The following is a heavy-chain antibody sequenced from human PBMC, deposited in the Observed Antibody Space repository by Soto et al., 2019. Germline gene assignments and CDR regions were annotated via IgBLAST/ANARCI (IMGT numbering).Heavy chain of an antibody. CDR2: TSYDGTNK. V-gene: IGHV3-30-3*01. Sequence: LRLSCAASGFSFSISPMHWVRQAPGKGPEWVALTSYDGTNKFYADSVKGRFTISRDNSKSTLYLQVDSLRPEDTAVYYCARDHSPYYYDSSGYDFDYWGQGTLVTVSS. CDR1: GFSFSISP. D-gene: IGHD3-22*01. J-gene: IGHJ4*02. CDR3: ARDHSPYYYDSSGYDFDY.